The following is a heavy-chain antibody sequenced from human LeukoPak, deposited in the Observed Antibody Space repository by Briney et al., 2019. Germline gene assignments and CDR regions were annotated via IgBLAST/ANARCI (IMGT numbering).Heavy chain of an antibody. D-gene: IGHD3-10*01. Sequence: GRSLRLSCAASGFTFSSYGVHWVRQAPGKGLEWVAVIWYDGSNKYYADSVKGRFTISRDNSKNTLYLQMNSLRAEDTAVYYCARDRGITMVREPPYYYYYGMDVWGQGTTVTVSS. CDR1: GFTFSSYG. J-gene: IGHJ6*02. CDR3: ARDRGITMVREPPYYYYYGMDV. V-gene: IGHV3-33*01. CDR2: IWYDGSNK.